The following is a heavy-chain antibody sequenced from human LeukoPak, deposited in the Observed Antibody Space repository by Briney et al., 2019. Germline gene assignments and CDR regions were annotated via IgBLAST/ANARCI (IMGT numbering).Heavy chain of an antibody. Sequence: GGSLRLSCTASDFSSSNYWMTWLRQAPGKGLEWVANIRGDESRKYYLDSVTGRFTISRDNAKNSLYLQMNSLRAEDTAVYYCAKDEAQRGFDYWGQGTLVTVSS. CDR3: AKDEAQRGFDY. V-gene: IGHV3-7*01. J-gene: IGHJ4*02. CDR2: IRGDESRK. D-gene: IGHD3-10*01. CDR1: DFSSSNYW.